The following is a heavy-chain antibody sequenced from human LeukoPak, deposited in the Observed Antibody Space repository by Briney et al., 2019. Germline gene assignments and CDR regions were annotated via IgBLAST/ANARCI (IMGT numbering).Heavy chain of an antibody. CDR2: IYSGGST. V-gene: IGHV3-53*01. Sequence: PGGSLRLSCAASGFTVSSNYMSWVRQAPGKGLEWVSVIYSGGSTYYADSVKGRFTISRDNSKNTLYLQMNSLRAEDTAVYYCARSSLRLGELSFDYWGQGTLVTVSS. CDR1: GFTVSSNY. J-gene: IGHJ4*02. D-gene: IGHD3-16*02. CDR3: ARSSLRLGELSFDY.